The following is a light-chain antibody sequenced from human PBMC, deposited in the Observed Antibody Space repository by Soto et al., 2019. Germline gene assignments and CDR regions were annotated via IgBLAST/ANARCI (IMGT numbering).Light chain of an antibody. CDR1: SSDIGTYNL. CDR2: ENN. CDR3: CSYAGGSSLV. Sequence: QPVLTQPASVSGSPGQSIAISCTGTSSDIGTYNLVSWYQHHPGKAPKAMIYENNERPAGVSNRFSGSKSGNTASLTISGLQAEDEAVYYCCSYAGGSSLVFGGGTKVTVL. J-gene: IGLJ3*02. V-gene: IGLV2-23*01.